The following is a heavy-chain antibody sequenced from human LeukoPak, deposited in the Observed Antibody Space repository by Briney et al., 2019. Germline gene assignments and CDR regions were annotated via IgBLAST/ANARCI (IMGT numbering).Heavy chain of an antibody. CDR2: IYTSGST. V-gene: IGHV4-4*07. D-gene: IGHD3-3*01. CDR3: ARDPPFWSEGWFDP. Sequence: PSETLSLTCTVSGGSISSYYWSWIRQPAGKGLEWIGRIYTSGSTNYNPSLKSRVTMSVDTSKNQFSLKLSSVTAADTAVYYCARDPPFWSEGWFDPWGQGTLVTVSS. J-gene: IGHJ5*02. CDR1: GGSISSYY.